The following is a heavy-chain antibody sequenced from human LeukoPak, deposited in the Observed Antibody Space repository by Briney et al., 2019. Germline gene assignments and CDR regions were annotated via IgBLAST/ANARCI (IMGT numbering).Heavy chain of an antibody. J-gene: IGHJ4*02. CDR1: GFTFSSYW. CDR3: ARGVVIGEIDY. CDR2: IKQDGSEK. D-gene: IGHD3-3*01. Sequence: GGSLRLSCAASGFTFSSYWMSWVRQAPGKGLEWVAHIKQDGSEKYYVDSVKGRFTISRDNAKNSLYLQMNSLRAEDTAVYYCARGVVIGEIDYWGQGTLVTVSS. V-gene: IGHV3-7*01.